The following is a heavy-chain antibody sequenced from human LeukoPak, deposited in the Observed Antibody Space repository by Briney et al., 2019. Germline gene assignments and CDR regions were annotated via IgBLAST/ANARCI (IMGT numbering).Heavy chain of an antibody. Sequence: GGSLRLSCAASGFTFTDYSMSCLRQAPGRGREWVSTIRKTGGDTYYADSVMDRFTISRDISKNTLYLEMDSLTTEDTAVYYCARGGHSTWFDPWGQGTLVAVSS. J-gene: IGHJ5*02. D-gene: IGHD3-10*01. CDR1: GFTFTDYS. CDR2: IRKTGGDT. V-gene: IGHV3-23*01. CDR3: ARGGHSTWFDP.